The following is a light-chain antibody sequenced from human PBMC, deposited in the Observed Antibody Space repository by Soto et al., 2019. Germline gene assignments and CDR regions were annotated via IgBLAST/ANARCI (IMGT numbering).Light chain of an antibody. J-gene: IGKJ2*01. CDR1: QSVSSD. V-gene: IGKV3-15*01. Sequence: EIVMTQSPATQSVSPGERATLSCRASQSVSSDLAWYQQKPGQTPRLLIYGASTRATGIPARFSGSGSGTEFTLTISSLQSEDFAVYYCQQYNYWYTFGQGTKLEIK. CDR3: QQYNYWYT. CDR2: GAS.